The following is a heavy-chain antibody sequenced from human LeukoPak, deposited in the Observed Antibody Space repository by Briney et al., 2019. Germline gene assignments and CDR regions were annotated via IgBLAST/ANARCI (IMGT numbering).Heavy chain of an antibody. CDR1: GFTVNSNY. D-gene: IGHD3-10*02. CDR3: ANGLAGYYVSSS. CDR2: LYSGRST. J-gene: IGHJ4*02. Sequence: GGSLRLSCAVSGFTVNSNYMSWVRQAPGKGLEWVSVLYSGRSTYYADSVKGRFTISRDNSKNTLYLQMNSLRVEDTAVYYCANGLAGYYVSSSWGQGTLVTVSS. V-gene: IGHV3-53*01.